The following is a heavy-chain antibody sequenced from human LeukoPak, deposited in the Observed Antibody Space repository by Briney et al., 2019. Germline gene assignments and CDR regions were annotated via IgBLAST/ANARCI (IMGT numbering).Heavy chain of an antibody. V-gene: IGHV3-23*01. CDR1: GFTLNTYA. CDR2: ITSGGGT. D-gene: IGHD6-13*01. CDR3: AKGSGYSSSWHDY. Sequence: GGSLRLSCAASGFTLNTYAMSWVRQAPGKGLEWVSVITSGGGTYYADSVKGRFTISRDNSKNTLNLQMNSPRAEDTAVYYCAKGSGYSSSWHDYWGQGTLVTVSS. J-gene: IGHJ4*02.